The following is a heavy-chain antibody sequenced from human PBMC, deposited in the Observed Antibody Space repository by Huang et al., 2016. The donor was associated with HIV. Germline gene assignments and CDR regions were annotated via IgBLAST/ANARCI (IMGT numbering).Heavy chain of an antibody. CDR3: AKGEFVGESYFDQ. D-gene: IGHD3-10*01. CDR1: GFTFSSYA. J-gene: IGHJ4*02. CDR2: ISGSGVRT. V-gene: IGHV3-23*01. Sequence: AASGFTFSSYAMSWVRQAPGKGMEWVSTISGSGVRTYHADAWKGRFTTSRDNSENMLYLQMHTLRAEDTAVYYCAKGEFVGESYFDQWGQGTLVTVSS.